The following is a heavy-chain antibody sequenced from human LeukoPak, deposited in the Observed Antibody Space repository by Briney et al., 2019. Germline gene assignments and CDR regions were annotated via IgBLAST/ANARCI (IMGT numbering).Heavy chain of an antibody. CDR2: ISSSGSTI. CDR1: GFTFSDYY. CDR3: ARAPTARYNWFDP. D-gene: IGHD5-24*01. J-gene: IGHJ5*02. V-gene: IGHV3-11*01. Sequence: GGSLRLSCAASGFTFSDYYMSWIRQAPGKGLEWVSYISSSGSTIYYADSVKGRFTISRDNAKNSLYLQMNSLRAEDMAVYYCARAPTARYNWFDPWGQGTLVTVSS.